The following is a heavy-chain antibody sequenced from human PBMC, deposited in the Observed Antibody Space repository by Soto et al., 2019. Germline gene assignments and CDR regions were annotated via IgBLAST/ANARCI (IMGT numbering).Heavy chain of an antibody. D-gene: IGHD2-15*01. CDR2: ISANSGDT. Sequence: QVQLVQSGAEVKEPGASVRVSCKASGYTFSSYGFSWVRQAPGQGLEWVAWISANSGDTNSAQKFQGRVTLTTDTSTSTGLNDLKSLTSDGTVIYFCARGFRDSCSGPKCHLFGFWGQGILGNVS. V-gene: IGHV1-18*01. J-gene: IGHJ4*02. CDR1: GYTFSSYG. CDR3: ARGFRDSCSGPKCHLFGF.